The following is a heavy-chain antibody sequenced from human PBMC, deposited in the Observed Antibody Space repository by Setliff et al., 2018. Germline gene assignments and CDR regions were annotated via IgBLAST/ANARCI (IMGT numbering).Heavy chain of an antibody. CDR3: ARDVRYYYGSGSYYNDWFDP. CDR2: IYYSGST. D-gene: IGHD3-10*01. J-gene: IGHJ5*02. CDR1: GGSISSSSYY. V-gene: IGHV4-39*07. Sequence: LSLTCTVSGGSISSSSYYWGWIRKPPGKGLEWIGSIYYSGSTYYNPSLKSRVTISVDTSKNQFSLKLSSVTAADTAVYYCARDVRYYYGSGSYYNDWFDPWVPETLLVTVSS.